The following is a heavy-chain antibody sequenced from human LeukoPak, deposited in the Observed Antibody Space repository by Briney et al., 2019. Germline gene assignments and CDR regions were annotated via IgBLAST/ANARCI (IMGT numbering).Heavy chain of an antibody. CDR3: ARSDSPSSWSCMDV. Sequence: GGSLRLSCAVAGFTFSSYGMHWVRQAPGKGLEWLALISYDGSIKYYADSVKGRFIVSRDNSKNTLYLQMNSLRDEDTAVYYCARSDSPSSWSCMDVWGQGTTVTVSS. CDR2: ISYDGSIK. V-gene: IGHV3-30*03. CDR1: GFTFSSYG. D-gene: IGHD6-13*01. J-gene: IGHJ6*01.